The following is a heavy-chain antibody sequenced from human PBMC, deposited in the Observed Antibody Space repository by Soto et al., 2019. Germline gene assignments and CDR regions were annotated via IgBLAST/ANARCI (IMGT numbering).Heavy chain of an antibody. J-gene: IGHJ4*02. CDR3: ARGVVAATPDFDY. V-gene: IGHV3-33*08. D-gene: IGHD2-15*01. CDR1: GFTFSSHG. CDR2: IWYDGSNK. Sequence: QVQLVESGGGVVQPGRSLRLCCAASGFTFSSHGMHWVRQAPGKGLEWVAVIWYDGSNKYYADSVKGRFTISRDKSKNPLYLQMNSLRAEDTAVYYCARGVVAATPDFDYWGQGTLVTVSS.